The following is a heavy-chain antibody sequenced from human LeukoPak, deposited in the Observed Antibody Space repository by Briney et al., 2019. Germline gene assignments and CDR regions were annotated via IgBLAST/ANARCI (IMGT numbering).Heavy chain of an antibody. CDR3: ARGAGESPIDY. Sequence: GGSLRLSCAASGFAFGHYYMSWYRQAPGKGPESVSYISFSSGDTNYGDSVRGRFTISRDNAKNSLYLQMNSLRVEDTAVYYCARGAGESPIDYWGQGTIVSVSS. D-gene: IGHD3-10*01. CDR2: ISFSSGDT. CDR1: GFAFGHYY. V-gene: IGHV3-11*06. J-gene: IGHJ4*02.